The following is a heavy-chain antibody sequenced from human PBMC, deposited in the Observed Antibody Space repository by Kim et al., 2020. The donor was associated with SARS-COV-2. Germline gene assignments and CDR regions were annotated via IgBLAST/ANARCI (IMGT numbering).Heavy chain of an antibody. CDR2: INPNSGGT. D-gene: IGHD2-15*01. Sequence: ASVKVSCKASGYTFTGYYMHWVRQAPGQGLEWMGWINPNSGGTNYAQKFQGRVTMTRDTSISTAYMELSRLRSDDTAVYYCARVGWYCSGGSCYAISPTDYYYYGMDVWGQGTTVTVSS. CDR3: ARVGWYCSGGSCYAISPTDYYYYGMDV. CDR1: GYTFTGYY. V-gene: IGHV1-2*02. J-gene: IGHJ6*02.